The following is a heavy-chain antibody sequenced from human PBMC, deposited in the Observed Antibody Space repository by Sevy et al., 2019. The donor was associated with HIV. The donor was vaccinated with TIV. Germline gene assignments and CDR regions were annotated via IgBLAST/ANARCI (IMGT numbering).Heavy chain of an antibody. CDR3: ARDSGSSWYRGYFDY. CDR2: ISSSSSTI. CDR1: GFTFSSYS. J-gene: IGHJ4*02. V-gene: IGHV3-48*02. D-gene: IGHD6-13*01. Sequence: GGSLRLSCAASGFTFSSYSMNWVRQAPGKGLEWVSYISSSSSTIYYADSVKGRFTISRDNAKNSLYLQMNSLRDEDTAVYYSARDSGSSWYRGYFDYWGQGTLVTVSS.